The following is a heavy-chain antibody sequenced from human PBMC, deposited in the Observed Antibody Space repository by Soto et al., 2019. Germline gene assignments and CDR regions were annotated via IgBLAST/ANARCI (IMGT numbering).Heavy chain of an antibody. CDR1: GGPIQRRSNP. CDR2: IYFCVSK. D-gene: IGHD2-2*01. CDR3: GRQPGHCDSTTCFGYYTVDV. Sequence: QLPPPGSGPKTVKAFETLFPTFSVPGGPIQRRSNPLGWIPPPPGKGLGWIGTIYFCVSKHYNPSLEGRVAISADTPNNQLSLRLSSVTAADTAVYYCGRQPGHCDSTTCFGYYTVDVWGQGTTVTVS. J-gene: IGHJ6*02. V-gene: IGHV4-39*01.